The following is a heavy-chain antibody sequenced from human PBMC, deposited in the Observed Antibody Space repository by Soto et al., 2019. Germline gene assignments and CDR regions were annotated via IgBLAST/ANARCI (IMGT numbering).Heavy chain of an antibody. Sequence: QVQLVESGGGVVQPGRSQRLSCAASGFTFRIYAMHWVRQAPGKGLEWIGAISYDGNSEYYAESVEGRFTISRDNSMDTLFLQMNVLSPNDTAVYYCATNAGGPPYYYYYGTDVWGQGTTFTVSS. V-gene: IGHV3-30-3*01. CDR2: ISYDGNSE. CDR1: GFTFRIYA. J-gene: IGHJ6*02. D-gene: IGHD3-10*01. CDR3: ATNAGGPPYYYYYGTDV.